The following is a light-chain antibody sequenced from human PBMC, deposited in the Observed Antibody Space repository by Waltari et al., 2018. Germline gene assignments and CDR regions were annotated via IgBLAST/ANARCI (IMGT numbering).Light chain of an antibody. CDR2: EVS. Sequence: QSALTQPASVSGSPGQSIPISCTGTSSDVGRYNLVSWYQQHPGKAPKLMIYEVSKRPSGVSNRFSGSKSGNTASLTISGLQAEDEADYYCCSYAGSSTPHVVFGGGTKLTVL. J-gene: IGLJ2*01. CDR1: SSDVGRYNL. V-gene: IGLV2-23*02. CDR3: CSYAGSSTPHVV.